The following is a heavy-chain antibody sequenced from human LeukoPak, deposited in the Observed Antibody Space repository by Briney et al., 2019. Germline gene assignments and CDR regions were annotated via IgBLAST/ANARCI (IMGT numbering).Heavy chain of an antibody. CDR2: FYYSGRT. CDR1: GGSISSYY. D-gene: IGHD1/OR15-1a*01. CDR3: ARRLYTGTNWFDP. J-gene: IGHJ5*02. V-gene: IGHV4-59*08. Sequence: SETLSLTCTVSGGSISSYYWSWIGQPPGKGLEGMGYFYYSGRTNYNPSLKSRVTISVDTSKNQFSLKLSSVTAADTAVYYCARRLYTGTNWFDPWGQGTLVTVSS.